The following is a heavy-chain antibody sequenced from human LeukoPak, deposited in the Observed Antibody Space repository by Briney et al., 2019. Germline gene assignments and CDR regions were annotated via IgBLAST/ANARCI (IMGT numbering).Heavy chain of an antibody. CDR3: AKASYCSGGSCYYYYYMDV. Sequence: GGTLRLSCAASGFTFYNYGSSWVRQSPEKGLEWVAGISGSGGSTYYADSVKGRFTISRDNSKNTLYLQMNSLRAEDTAVYYCAKASYCSGGSCYYYYYMDVWGKGTTVTVSS. V-gene: IGHV3-23*01. D-gene: IGHD2-15*01. CDR1: GFTFYNYG. J-gene: IGHJ6*03. CDR2: ISGSGGST.